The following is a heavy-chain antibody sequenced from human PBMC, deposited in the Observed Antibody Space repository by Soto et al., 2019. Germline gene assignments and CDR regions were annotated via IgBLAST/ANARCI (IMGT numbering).Heavy chain of an antibody. CDR1: GGTFSSYA. J-gene: IGHJ4*02. Sequence: SVKVSCKASGGTFSSYAISLVRQAPGQGLEWMGGIIPIFGTANYAQKFQGRVTITADESTSTAYMELSSLRSEDTAVYYCARGYTPDYDFWSGYLYFDYWGRG. CDR3: ARGYTPDYDFWSGYLYFDY. CDR2: IIPIFGTA. V-gene: IGHV1-69*13. D-gene: IGHD3-3*01.